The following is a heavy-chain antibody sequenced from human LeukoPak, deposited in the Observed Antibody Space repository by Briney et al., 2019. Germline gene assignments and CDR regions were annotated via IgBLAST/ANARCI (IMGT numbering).Heavy chain of an antibody. V-gene: IGHV3-15*01. CDR2: IKSKTDGETT. CDR3: ATQKRGTSISDY. CDR1: GITFSNAW. J-gene: IGHJ4*02. D-gene: IGHD6-6*01. Sequence: GGSLRLSCAASGITFSNAWMSCVREAPGKGLAWVGRIKSKTDGETTDYAAPVKGRFTISRDDSKNTLYLQLNSLKTEETAVYYCATQKRGTSISDYWGQGTLVTVSS.